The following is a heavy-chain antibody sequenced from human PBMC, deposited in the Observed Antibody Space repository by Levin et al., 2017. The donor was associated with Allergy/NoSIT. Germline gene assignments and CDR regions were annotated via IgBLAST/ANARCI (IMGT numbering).Heavy chain of an antibody. J-gene: IGHJ5*02. CDR3: AQTRAAAGTPPWFDP. D-gene: IGHD6-13*01. V-gene: IGHV3-23*01. CDR2: ISGSGGST. CDR1: GFTFSSYA. Sequence: GGSLRLSCAASGFTFSSYAMSWVRQAPGKGLEWVSAISGSGGSTYYADSVKGRFTISRDNSKNTLYLQMNSLRAEDTAVYYCAQTRAAAGTPPWFDPWGQGTLVTVSS.